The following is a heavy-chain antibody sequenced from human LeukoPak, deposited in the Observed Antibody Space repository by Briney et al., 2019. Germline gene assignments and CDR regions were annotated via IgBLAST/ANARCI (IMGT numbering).Heavy chain of an antibody. D-gene: IGHD4-23*01. CDR3: AKPLEKYTYGGNFDY. Sequence: GGSLRLSCEASGFTFSSYAMSWVRQAPGKGLAWVSVISSSADSTYYADSVKGRFTISRDNSKNTLYLQMNNLRAEDTAVYYCAKPLEKYTYGGNFDYWGQGILVAVSS. V-gene: IGHV3-23*01. J-gene: IGHJ4*02. CDR1: GFTFSSYA. CDR2: ISSSADST.